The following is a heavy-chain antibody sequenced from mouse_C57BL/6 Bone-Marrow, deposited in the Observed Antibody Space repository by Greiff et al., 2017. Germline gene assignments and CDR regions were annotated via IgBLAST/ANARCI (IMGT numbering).Heavy chain of an antibody. D-gene: IGHD1-1*01. J-gene: IGHJ1*03. V-gene: IGHV1-69*01. CDR1: GYTFTSYW. CDR2: IDPSDSYT. Sequence: QVQLQQPGAELVMPGASVKLSCKASGYTFTSYWMHWVKQRPGQGLEWIGEIDPSDSYTNYNQKFKGKSTLTVDKSSRTAYMQRSSLTSEDSAVYYCARGGAVVNWYFDVWGTGTTVTVSS. CDR3: ARGGAVVNWYFDV.